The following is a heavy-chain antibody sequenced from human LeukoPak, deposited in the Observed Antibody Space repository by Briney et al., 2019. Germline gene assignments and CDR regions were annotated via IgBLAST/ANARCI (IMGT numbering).Heavy chain of an antibody. D-gene: IGHD1-7*01. V-gene: IGHV4-34*01. CDR2: INHSGST. J-gene: IGHJ4*02. Sequence: SETLSLTCAVYGGSLSGYYWSWIRQPPGKGREGIGEINHSGSTNYNPSLKSRVTISVDTSKNQFSLKLSSVTAADTAVYYCASGEGYNWNYPFDYWGQGTLVTVSS. CDR1: GGSLSGYY. CDR3: ASGEGYNWNYPFDY.